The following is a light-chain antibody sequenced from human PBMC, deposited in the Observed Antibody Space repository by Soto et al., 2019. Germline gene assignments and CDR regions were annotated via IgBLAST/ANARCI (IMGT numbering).Light chain of an antibody. Sequence: DIQMTQSPSSLSASVGDRVTLTCRASQNIDNLLNWYHHKPGKAPKLLISGTSTLESWVPPGFSGSGSGTVFTLTISSLQSEHVGIYYCQQSFNSPTFGQGTKLEIK. CDR1: QNIDNL. J-gene: IGKJ2*01. CDR3: QQSFNSPT. V-gene: IGKV1-39*01. CDR2: GTS.